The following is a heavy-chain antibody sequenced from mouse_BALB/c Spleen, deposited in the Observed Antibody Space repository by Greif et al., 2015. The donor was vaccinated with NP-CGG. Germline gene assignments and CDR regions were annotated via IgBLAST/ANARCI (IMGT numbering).Heavy chain of an antibody. V-gene: IGHV2-6-7*01. CDR1: GFSLTGYG. CDR2: IWGDGST. Sequence: VKLQESGPGLVAPSQSLSITCTVSGFSLTGYGVNWVRQPPGKGLEWLGMIWGDGSTDYNSALKSRLSISKDNSKSQVFLKMNSLQTDDTARYYCARGDYGSSLYYAMDYWGQGTSVTVSS. D-gene: IGHD1-1*01. J-gene: IGHJ4*01. CDR3: ARGDYGSSLYYAMDY.